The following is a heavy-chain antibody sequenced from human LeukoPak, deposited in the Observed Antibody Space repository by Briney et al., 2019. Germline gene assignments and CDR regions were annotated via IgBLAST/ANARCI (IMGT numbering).Heavy chain of an antibody. CDR1: GFTFSTYY. Sequence: PGGSLRLSCAASGFTFSTYYMTWVRQAPGKGLEWVAGIKQDGSENYYVDSVKGRFTISRDNSKNSLYLQMNSLRVEDTAAYFCARERYCTTATCYVGVPFDYWGQGTLVTVSS. J-gene: IGHJ4*02. V-gene: IGHV3-7*01. D-gene: IGHD2-2*01. CDR3: ARERYCTTATCYVGVPFDY. CDR2: IKQDGSEN.